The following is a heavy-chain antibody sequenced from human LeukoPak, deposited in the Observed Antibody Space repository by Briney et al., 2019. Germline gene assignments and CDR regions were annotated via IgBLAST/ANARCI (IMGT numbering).Heavy chain of an antibody. D-gene: IGHD3-10*01. J-gene: IGHJ4*02. CDR2: IHYSGST. V-gene: IGHV4-59*12. CDR3: ARDSPPGDEQVFGY. CDR1: GGSISSYY. Sequence: SETLSLTCTVSGGSISSYYWSWIRQPPGKGLEWFGSIHYSGSTNYNPSLKSRVTISVDTSKNQFSLKLNSVTAADTAVYYCARDSPPGDEQVFGYWGQGTLVTVSS.